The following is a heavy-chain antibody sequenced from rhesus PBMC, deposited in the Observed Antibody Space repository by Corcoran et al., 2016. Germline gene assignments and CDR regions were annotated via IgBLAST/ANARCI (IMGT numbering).Heavy chain of an antibody. CDR3: ASGLNYGAPNFGLDS. D-gene: IGHD1-26*01. CDR1: GDSIISGYA. CDR2: TGG. V-gene: IGHV4-127*01. J-gene: IGHJ6*01. Sequence: QVQLQESGPGVVKPSETLSLTCTVSGDSIISGYAWSWIRQPPGKGLEWMGYTGGYYNPPLKSRVTISKDTSKNQFSLNLTSVTAADTTVYYCASGLNYGAPNFGLDSWGQGVVVTVSS.